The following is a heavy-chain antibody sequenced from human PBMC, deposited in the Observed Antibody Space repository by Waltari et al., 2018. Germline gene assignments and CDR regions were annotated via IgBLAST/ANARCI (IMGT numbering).Heavy chain of an antibody. CDR2: IYYSGST. CDR1: GGSISSSSYY. J-gene: IGHJ4*02. Sequence: QLQLQESGPGLVKPSETLSLTCTVSGGSISSSSYYWGWIRQTPGKGLEWIGSIYYSGSTYYNPSLKSRVTISVDTSKNQFSLKLSSVTAADTAVYYCARLFYGSGSYYNPSGYYFDYWGQGTLVTVSS. D-gene: IGHD3-10*01. V-gene: IGHV4-39*01. CDR3: ARLFYGSGSYYNPSGYYFDY.